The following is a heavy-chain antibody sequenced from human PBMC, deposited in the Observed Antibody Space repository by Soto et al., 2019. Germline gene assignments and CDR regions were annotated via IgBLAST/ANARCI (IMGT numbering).Heavy chain of an antibody. D-gene: IGHD2-21*01. CDR2: ISYSGPT. CDR1: GGSISGNFYY. Sequence: QLQLQESGPGLVKPSETLSLTCTVSGGSISGNFYYWSWIRQPPGKGLEWIGSISYSGPTNSNPYLKSRITRSVDTSNNQFSMKLSYVSATDTDVYYGARLGGVPRRSPGIANWGQGTLVTVSS. V-gene: IGHV4-39*01. J-gene: IGHJ4*02. CDR3: ARLGGVPRRSPGIAN.